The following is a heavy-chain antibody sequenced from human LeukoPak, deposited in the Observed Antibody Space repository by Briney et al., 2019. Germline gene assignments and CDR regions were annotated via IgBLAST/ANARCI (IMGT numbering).Heavy chain of an antibody. V-gene: IGHV1-69*13. CDR2: IIPIFGTA. CDR1: GGTFSSYA. J-gene: IGHJ5*02. Sequence: EASVNVSCKASGGTFSSYAISWVRQAPGQGLEWMGGIIPIFGTANYAQKFQGRVTITADESTSTAYMELSSLRSEDTAVYYCARFVRSFPGFDPWGQGTLVTVSS. CDR3: ARFVRSFPGFDP.